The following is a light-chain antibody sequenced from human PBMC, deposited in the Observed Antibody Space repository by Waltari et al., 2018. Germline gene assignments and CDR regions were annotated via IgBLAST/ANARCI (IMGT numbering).Light chain of an antibody. V-gene: IGLV2-14*03. CDR2: DVS. J-gene: IGLJ2*01. CDR3: SSYTTTNIVV. CDR1: SSDIGAYNF. Sequence: QSALTQPASVSGSPGQSITISCTGSSSDIGAYNFVSWYQQHPGKAPQLMIYDVSKRPSGVSNRFSGSKSGNTASLTIYGLQVEDEADYFCSSYTTTNIVVFVGGTELTVL.